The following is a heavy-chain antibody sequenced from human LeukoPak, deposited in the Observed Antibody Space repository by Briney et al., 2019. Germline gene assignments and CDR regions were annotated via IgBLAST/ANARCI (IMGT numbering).Heavy chain of an antibody. CDR1: GYSISSGYY. V-gene: IGHV4-38-2*02. D-gene: IGHD2-2*01. CDR2: IYHTGKS. J-gene: IGHJ5*02. Sequence: PSETLSLTCSVSGYSISSGYYWDWIRQPPGKGLEWIASIYHTGKSYYNPSLKSRVTISVDTSKNKISLKLRSVTAADTAVYYCARGGRIGRGYCSSTSCRNWFDPWGQGTLVTVSS. CDR3: ARGGRIGRGYCSSTSCRNWFDP.